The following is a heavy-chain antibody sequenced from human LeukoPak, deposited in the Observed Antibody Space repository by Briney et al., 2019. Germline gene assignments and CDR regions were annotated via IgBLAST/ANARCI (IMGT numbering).Heavy chain of an antibody. CDR1: GFPFSSNW. J-gene: IGHJ6*02. CDR2: INEDGYEK. Sequence: GGSLRLSCAASGFPFSSNWMHWVRQAPGKGLEWVANINEDGYEKYYVGSVKGRFTISRDNAKNSLYLHMSGLRVEDTAVYYCAKDLGYGDYGYYYYYGMDVWGQGTTVTVSS. CDR3: AKDLGYGDYGYYYYYGMDV. D-gene: IGHD4-17*01. V-gene: IGHV3-7*03.